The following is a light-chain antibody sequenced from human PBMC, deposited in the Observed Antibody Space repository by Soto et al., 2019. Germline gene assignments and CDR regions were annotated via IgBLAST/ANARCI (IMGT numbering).Light chain of an antibody. V-gene: IGKV3-20*01. CDR1: RSINSNY. CDR2: GAS. J-gene: IGKJ1*01. CDR3: QQYGSSPRT. Sequence: EIVMTQSPGTLSLSQGEGATLSCRDSRSINSNYLAWYQQKPGQAPSLLTYGASSRATDVPDRFSGRGSGTDFTLTISRLEPEDFAVYYCQQYGSSPRTFGQVTMV.